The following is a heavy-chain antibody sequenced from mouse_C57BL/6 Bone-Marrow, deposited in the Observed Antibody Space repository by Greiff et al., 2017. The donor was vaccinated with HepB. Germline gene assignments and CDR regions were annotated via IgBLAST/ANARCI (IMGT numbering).Heavy chain of an antibody. CDR2: IWSGGST. V-gene: IGHV2-2*01. Sequence: VMLVESGPGLVQPSQSLSITCTVSGFSLTSYGVHWVRQSPGKGLEWLGVIWSGGSTDYNAAFISSLSISKDNSKSQVFFKMNSLQADDTAIYYCARNYYYGSSYAMDYWGQGTSVTVSS. CDR1: GFSLTSYG. CDR3: ARNYYYGSSYAMDY. D-gene: IGHD1-1*01. J-gene: IGHJ4*01.